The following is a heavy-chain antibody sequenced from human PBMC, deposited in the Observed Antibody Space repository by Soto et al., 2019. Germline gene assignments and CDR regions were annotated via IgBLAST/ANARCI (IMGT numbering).Heavy chain of an antibody. D-gene: IGHD6-13*01. CDR1: GFTFSSYA. V-gene: IGHV3-23*01. CDR3: AKAHHYSSSWSEFDY. J-gene: IGHJ4*02. Sequence: EVQLLESGGGLVQPGGSLRLSCAASGFTFSSYAMSWVRQAPGKGLEWVSAISGSGVSTYYADSVKGRFTISRDNSKNPLYLQMNRRRAEDTAVYYCAKAHHYSSSWSEFDYWGQGTLVTVSS. CDR2: ISGSGVST.